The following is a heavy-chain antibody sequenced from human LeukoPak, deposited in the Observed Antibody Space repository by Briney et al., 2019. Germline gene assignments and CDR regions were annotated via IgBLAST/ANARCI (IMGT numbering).Heavy chain of an antibody. CDR2: ISYTGSNK. J-gene: IGHJ4*02. CDR3: ARVRSGSLDY. V-gene: IGHV3-48*03. CDR1: GFTFSSYE. D-gene: IGHD1-26*01. Sequence: GGSLRLSCAASGFTFSSYEMNWVRQAPGKGLEWLSYISYTGSNKYYADSVKGRFTISRDNAKNSLYLQMNSLRAEDTAVYYCARVRSGSLDYWGQGTLVTVSS.